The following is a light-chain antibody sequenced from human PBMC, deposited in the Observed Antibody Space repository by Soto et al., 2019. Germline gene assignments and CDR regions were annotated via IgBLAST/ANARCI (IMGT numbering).Light chain of an antibody. CDR1: QTVNSRY. V-gene: IGKV3D-15*01. CDR2: GAS. Sequence: EIVLTQSPGTLSLSPGERATLSCRASQTVNSRYLAWYQQKPGQGPRLLIYGASTRATGIPDRFSGSGSGTEFSLPISSLQSEDFAVYYGQEYNHWHPVTFGGGTKVDIK. CDR3: QEYNHWHPVT. J-gene: IGKJ4*01.